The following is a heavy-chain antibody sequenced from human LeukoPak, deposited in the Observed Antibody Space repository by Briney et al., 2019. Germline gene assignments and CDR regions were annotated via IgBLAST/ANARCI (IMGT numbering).Heavy chain of an antibody. CDR3: ARSRYYFDY. CDR2: IKPDGSEK. J-gene: IGHJ4*02. Sequence: GGSLRLSCAASGFTFSSYWMSWVRQAPGKGLEWVAKIKPDGSEKYYVDSVKGRFTISRDNAENSLYLQMNSLRAEDTAVYYCARSRYYFDYWGQGTLVTVSS. V-gene: IGHV3-7*01. CDR1: GFTFSSYW.